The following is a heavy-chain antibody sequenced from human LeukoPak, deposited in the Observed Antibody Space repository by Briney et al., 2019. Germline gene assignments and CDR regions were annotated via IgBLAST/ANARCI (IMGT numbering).Heavy chain of an antibody. CDR1: GFTFSRYG. D-gene: IGHD2-21*02. CDR3: AKDPEAYCGGDCYSYHYGMDV. Sequence: PGGSLRLSCAASGFTFSRYGMHWVRQAPGKGLEWVAVISYGGSNTYYADSVKGRFTISRDSSKNTLYLQMNSLRAEDTAVYYCAKDPEAYCGGDCYSYHYGMDVWGQGTTVTVSS. CDR2: ISYGGSNT. J-gene: IGHJ6*02. V-gene: IGHV3-30*18.